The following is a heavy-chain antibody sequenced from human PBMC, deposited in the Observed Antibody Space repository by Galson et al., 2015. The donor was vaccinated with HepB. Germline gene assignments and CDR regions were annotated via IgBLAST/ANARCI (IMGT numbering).Heavy chain of an antibody. CDR2: ISVYSGYT. D-gene: IGHD3-10*01. CDR3: ARVGGDSVVSNWFDP. J-gene: IGHJ5*02. V-gene: IGHV1-18*04. CDR1: GYMFTSDG. Sequence: SVKVSCKASGYMFTSDGITWVRQAPGQGLEWMGWISVYSGYTNYAQKFQGRVTLTTDTSTSTVYMEVTNLRFDDTAVYFCARVGGDSVVSNWFDPWGQGTLVTV.